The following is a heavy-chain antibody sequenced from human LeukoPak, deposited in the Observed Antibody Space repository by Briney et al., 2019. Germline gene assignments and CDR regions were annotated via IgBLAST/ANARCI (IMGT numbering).Heavy chain of an antibody. J-gene: IGHJ4*02. D-gene: IGHD6-13*01. CDR3: ARVSGQQLYFY. Sequence: SETLSLTCTVSGGSISSGDYYWSWIRQPPGKGLEWIGYIYYSGSTYYNPSLKSRVTISVDTSKNQFSLKLSSVTAADAAVYYCARVSGQQLYFYWGQGTLVTVSS. CDR2: IYYSGST. V-gene: IGHV4-30-4*08. CDR1: GGSISSGDYY.